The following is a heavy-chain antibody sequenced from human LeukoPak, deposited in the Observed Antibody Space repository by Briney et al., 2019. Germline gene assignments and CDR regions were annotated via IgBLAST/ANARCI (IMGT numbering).Heavy chain of an antibody. CDR3: ARHPDGSLSLDY. J-gene: IGHJ4*02. D-gene: IGHD1-26*01. CDR2: ISSSGSHT. Sequence: GGSLRLSCVASGFSFSDSYMSWIRQAPGKGMEWVSYISSSGSHTNYADSVTGRFTISRNNAKKSLHLQMNSLRAEDTAVYYCARHPDGSLSLDYWGQGTLVTVSS. CDR1: GFSFSDSY. V-gene: IGHV3-11*03.